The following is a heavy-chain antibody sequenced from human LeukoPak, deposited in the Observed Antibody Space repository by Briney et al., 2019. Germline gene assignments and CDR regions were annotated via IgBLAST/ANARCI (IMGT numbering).Heavy chain of an antibody. CDR3: ARAYYDILTGYYGFGGIDY. V-gene: IGHV1-18*01. D-gene: IGHD3-9*01. J-gene: IGHJ4*02. Sequence: ASVKVSCKASGYTFTSYGISWVRQAPGQGLEWMGWISAYNGNTNYAQKLQGRVTMTTDTSTSTAYMELRSLRSDDTAVYYCARAYYDILTGYYGFGGIDYWGQGTLVTVSS. CDR1: GYTFTSYG. CDR2: ISAYNGNT.